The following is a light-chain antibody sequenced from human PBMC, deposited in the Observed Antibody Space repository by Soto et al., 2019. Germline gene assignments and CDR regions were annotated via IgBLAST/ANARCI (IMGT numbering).Light chain of an antibody. V-gene: IGKV3-15*01. J-gene: IGKJ5*01. CDR2: GAS. CDR1: QSVTSN. CDR3: QQSYSTPPIT. Sequence: EIVMTQSPATLSVSPGERVTFSCRASQSVTSNLAWYQHKPGQTPRLLIYGASTGATGIPARFSGSGSGTDFTLTISSLQPEDFATYYCQQSYSTPPITFGQGTRLEIK.